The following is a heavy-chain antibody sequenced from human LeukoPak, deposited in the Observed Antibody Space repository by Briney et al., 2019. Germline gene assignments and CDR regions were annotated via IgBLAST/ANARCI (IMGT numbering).Heavy chain of an antibody. CDR2: IYYSGST. J-gene: IGHJ3*02. CDR1: GGSISSSSYY. D-gene: IGHD2-2*01. V-gene: IGHV4-39*01. Sequence: SETLSLTCTVSGGSISSSSYYWGWIRQPPGKGLEWIGSIYYSGSTYYNPSLKSRVTISVDTSKNQFSLKLSSVTAADTAVYYCARYQDIVVVPAAVIGAFDIWGQGTMVTVSS. CDR3: ARYQDIVVVPAAVIGAFDI.